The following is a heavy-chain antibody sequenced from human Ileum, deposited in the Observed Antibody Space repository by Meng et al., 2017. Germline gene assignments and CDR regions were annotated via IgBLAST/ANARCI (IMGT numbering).Heavy chain of an antibody. CDR3: ARASSLNAFDI. J-gene: IGHJ3*02. D-gene: IGHD6-13*01. CDR1: GYTFSTYY. V-gene: IGHV1-46*01. Sequence: ASVKVSCKASGYTFSTYYIHWMRQAPGQGLEWMGIINPSGGTKSYAQKFQGRVTMTRDTSTSTVHLDLSGLRSDDTAVYYCARASSLNAFDIWGQGTM. CDR2: INPSGGTK.